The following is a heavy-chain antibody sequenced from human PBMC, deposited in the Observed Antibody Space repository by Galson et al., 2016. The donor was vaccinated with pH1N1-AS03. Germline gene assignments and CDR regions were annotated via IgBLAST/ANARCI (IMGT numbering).Heavy chain of an antibody. Sequence: ESLSLSCTVSGGSISSRPYYWGWVRQPPGKGLEWIGTVYYLGATDYSPSLRSRLTISINTSKNQFSLNLNSVTAADPAVYYCARHVSGSYPNNLDYWGQGTLVIVSS. CDR2: VYYLGAT. CDR3: ARHVSGSYPNNLDY. V-gene: IGHV4-39*07. D-gene: IGHD1-26*01. CDR1: GGSISSRPYY. J-gene: IGHJ4*02.